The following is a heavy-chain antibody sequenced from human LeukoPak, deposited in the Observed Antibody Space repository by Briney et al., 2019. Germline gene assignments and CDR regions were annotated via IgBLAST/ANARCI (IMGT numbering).Heavy chain of an antibody. Sequence: GASVKVSCKASGYTFTSYAMHWMRQAPGQRLEWMGWINAGNGNTKYSQKFQGRVTITRDTSASTAYMELSSLRSEDTAVYYCASPGYSSGWYENYFDCWGQGTLVTVSS. J-gene: IGHJ4*02. CDR1: GYTFTSYA. D-gene: IGHD6-19*01. CDR2: INAGNGNT. V-gene: IGHV1-3*01. CDR3: ASPGYSSGWYENYFDC.